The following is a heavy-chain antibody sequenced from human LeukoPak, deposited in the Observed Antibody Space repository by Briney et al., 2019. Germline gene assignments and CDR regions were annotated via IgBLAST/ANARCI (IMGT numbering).Heavy chain of an antibody. Sequence: PSETLSLTCTVSGGSISSTSYYWGWIRQPPGKGLEWIGNIYYSGSTYYNPSLKSRVTISVDTSKNQFSLKLSSVTAADTAVYYCARGKTYYDISKDAFDIWGQGTMVTVSS. V-gene: IGHV4-39*07. CDR3: ARGKTYYDISKDAFDI. D-gene: IGHD3-22*01. CDR1: GGSISSTSYY. J-gene: IGHJ3*02. CDR2: IYYSGST.